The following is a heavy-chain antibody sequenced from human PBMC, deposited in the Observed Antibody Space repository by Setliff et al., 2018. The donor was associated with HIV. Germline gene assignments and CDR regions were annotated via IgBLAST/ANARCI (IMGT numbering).Heavy chain of an antibody. D-gene: IGHD3-9*01. J-gene: IGHJ3*02. V-gene: IGHV4-59*08. CDR3: ARRRPPPTGLGGGAAFDI. CDR2: ISYSGTT. Sequence: SETLSLTCTVSGGSISSYYWSWIRQPPGKGLEWIGHISYSGTTNYNPSLKSRVTISVDTSKNQFSLKLNSVTAADAAVYYCARRRPPPTGLGGGAAFDIWGQGTMVTVSS. CDR1: GGSISSYY.